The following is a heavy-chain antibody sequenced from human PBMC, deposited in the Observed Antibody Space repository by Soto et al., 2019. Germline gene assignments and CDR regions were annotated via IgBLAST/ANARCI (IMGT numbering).Heavy chain of an antibody. CDR2: IIPYYNTL. D-gene: IGHD6-13*01. J-gene: IGHJ4*02. Sequence: SVKVSCKASEGTFNSYVIAWVRQAPGQGLEWMGGIIPYYNTLNYAQKFQDRVTITADDSTNTVYMELSSLRSDDTAVYFCASGASRWYPYFFDSWAQGTLVTVSS. CDR1: EGTFNSYV. V-gene: IGHV1-69*13. CDR3: ASGASRWYPYFFDS.